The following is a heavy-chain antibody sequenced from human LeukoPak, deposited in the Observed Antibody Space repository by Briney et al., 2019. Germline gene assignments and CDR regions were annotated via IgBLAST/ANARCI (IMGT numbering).Heavy chain of an antibody. Sequence: GGSLRLSCAASGFTFNTYWMHWVRQSPGKGLVWVSRINSDGSSTTYADSVKGRFTISRDNAKNTVYLQMNSLRDEDTAVYYCTKGGTVGFDSWGQGTVVTVSS. CDR3: TKGGTVGFDS. CDR1: GFTFNTYW. V-gene: IGHV3-74*01. CDR2: INSDGSST. J-gene: IGHJ4*02. D-gene: IGHD1-1*01.